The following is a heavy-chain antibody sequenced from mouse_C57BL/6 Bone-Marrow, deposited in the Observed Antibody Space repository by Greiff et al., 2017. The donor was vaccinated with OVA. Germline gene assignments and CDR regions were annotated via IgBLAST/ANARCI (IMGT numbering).Heavy chain of an antibody. J-gene: IGHJ3*01. CDR3: ARELGLAFAY. CDR1: GYSFTGYY. V-gene: IGHV1-42*01. Sequence: VQLKESGPELVKPGASVKISCKASGYSFTGYYMNWVKQSPEKSLEWIGEINPSTGGTTYNQKFKAKATLTVDKSSSTAYMQLKSLTSEDSAVYYCARELGLAFAYWGQGTLVTVSA. D-gene: IGHD4-1*01. CDR2: INPSTGGT.